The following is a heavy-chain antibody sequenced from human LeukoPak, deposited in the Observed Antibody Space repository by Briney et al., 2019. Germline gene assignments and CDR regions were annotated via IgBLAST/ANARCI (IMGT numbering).Heavy chain of an antibody. J-gene: IGHJ4*02. CDR2: IIPIFGTA. Sequence: SVKVSCRASGGTFSSYAISWVRQAPGQGLEWMGGIIPIFGTANYAQKFQGRVTITADESTSTAYMELSSLRSEDTAVYYCARGMDYGDYVGIDYWGQGTLVTVSS. D-gene: IGHD4-17*01. CDR1: GGTFSSYA. CDR3: ARGMDYGDYVGIDY. V-gene: IGHV1-69*13.